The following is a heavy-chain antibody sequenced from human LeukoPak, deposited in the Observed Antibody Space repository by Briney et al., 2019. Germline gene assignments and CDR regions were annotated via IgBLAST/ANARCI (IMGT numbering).Heavy chain of an antibody. Sequence: PGGSLRLSCVASGFTFSRHWMSWVRQAPGKGLEGVANIKQDGSESHYVDSVKGRFTISRDNAKNSLYLQMNSLRAEDTAVYYCTREVSGSLYFDYWGQGTLVTVSS. D-gene: IGHD1-26*01. CDR2: IKQDGSES. V-gene: IGHV3-7*01. CDR3: TREVSGSLYFDY. J-gene: IGHJ4*02. CDR1: GFTFSRHW.